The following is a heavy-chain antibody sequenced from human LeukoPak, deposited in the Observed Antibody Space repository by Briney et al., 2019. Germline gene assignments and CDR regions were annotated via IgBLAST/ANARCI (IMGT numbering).Heavy chain of an antibody. CDR1: GFTFSSCW. CDR3: AKDRCSNGIGCYYYYMDV. V-gene: IGHV3-30*02. D-gene: IGHD2-8*01. Sequence: GGSLRLSCAASGFTFSSCWMHWVRQAPGKGLEWVAYIQYDGSNEQYAHSVKGRFRISRDSSKNILYLQMNSLRAGDTAVYYCAKDRCSNGIGCYYYYMDVWGKGTTVTISS. CDR2: IQYDGSNE. J-gene: IGHJ6*03.